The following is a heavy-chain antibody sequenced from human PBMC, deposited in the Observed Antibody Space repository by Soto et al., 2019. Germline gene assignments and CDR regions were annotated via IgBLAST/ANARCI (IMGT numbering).Heavy chain of an antibody. J-gene: IGHJ4*02. D-gene: IGHD6-19*01. V-gene: IGHV4-30-2*01. CDR2: IYHSGST. Sequence: QLQLQQSGSGLVKPSQTLSLTCAVSGGSISSGGYSWSWIRQPPGKGLEWIGYIYHSGSTYYNPSLKSRVTISVDRSKDQCSLELSSVTAADTAVYYGASAGGLGAVAADYWGQGTLGTVSS. CDR3: ASAGGLGAVAADY. CDR1: GGSISSGGYS.